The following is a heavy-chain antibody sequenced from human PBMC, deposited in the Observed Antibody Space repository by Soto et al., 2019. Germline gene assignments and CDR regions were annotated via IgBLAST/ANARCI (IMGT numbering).Heavy chain of an antibody. CDR2: IYSGGST. J-gene: IGHJ4*02. V-gene: IGHV3-53*01. CDR1: GFTFSGSA. Sequence: EVQLVESGGGLVQPGGSLKLSCAASGFTFSGSAMHWVRQAPGKGLEWVSVIYSGGSTYYADSVKGRFTISRDNSKNTLYLQMNSLRAEDTAVYYCARGDSSSSHFDYWGQGTLVTVSS. D-gene: IGHD6-6*01. CDR3: ARGDSSSSHFDY.